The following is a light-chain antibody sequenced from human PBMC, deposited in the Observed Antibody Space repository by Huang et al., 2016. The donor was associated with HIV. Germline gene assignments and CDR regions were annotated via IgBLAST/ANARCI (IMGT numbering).Light chain of an antibody. V-gene: IGKV1-9*01. CDR1: QDITNY. CDR3: QQLNSYPIT. CDR2: AAS. J-gene: IGKJ5*01. Sequence: IQLTQSPSSLSLLIGDRVTITCRASQDITNYLAWYQQKPRQPPRVLIYAASAWPGGVPSRCSGSGSGRNFTLNINNLQPEDFGTYYCQQLNSYPITFGQGTRLEIK.